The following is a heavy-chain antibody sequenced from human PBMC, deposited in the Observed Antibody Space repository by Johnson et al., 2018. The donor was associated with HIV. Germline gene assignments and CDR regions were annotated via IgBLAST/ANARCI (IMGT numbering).Heavy chain of an antibody. V-gene: IGHV3-30*02. CDR3: AARIAVADDDAFDI. Sequence: QVQLVESGGGVVQPGGSLRLSCAASGFTFSSYGMHWVRQAPGKGLEWVAFIRYDGSNKYYADSVKGRFTISRDNYKNTLYLQMNSLRAEDTAGYYCAARIAVADDDAFDIWGQGTMVTVSS. D-gene: IGHD6-19*01. J-gene: IGHJ3*02. CDR2: IRYDGSNK. CDR1: GFTFSSYG.